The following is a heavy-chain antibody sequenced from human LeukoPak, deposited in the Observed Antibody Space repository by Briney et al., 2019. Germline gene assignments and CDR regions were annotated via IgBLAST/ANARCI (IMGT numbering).Heavy chain of an antibody. CDR3: ARSHNYYDSSGGNDY. Sequence: ASVKVSCKASGYTFTSYHMHWVRQAPGQGLEWMGIINPSGGSTSYAQKFQGRVTMTRDTSTSTVYMELSSLRSEDTAVYYCARSHNYYDSSGGNDYWGQGTLVTVSS. CDR2: INPSGGST. J-gene: IGHJ4*02. CDR1: GYTFTSYH. V-gene: IGHV1-46*01. D-gene: IGHD3-22*01.